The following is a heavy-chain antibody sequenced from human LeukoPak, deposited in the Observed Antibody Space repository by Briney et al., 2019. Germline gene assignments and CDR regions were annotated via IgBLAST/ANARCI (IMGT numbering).Heavy chain of an antibody. J-gene: IGHJ4*02. V-gene: IGHV3-23*01. CDR2: ISGSGGRT. D-gene: IGHD4-23*01. CDR1: GFTFSSYA. CDR3: AKGTTTLVVTKIDY. Sequence: GGSLRLSCAASGFTFSSYAMSWVRQAPGKGLEWVSPISGSGGRTYYADSVKGRFTISRDNSKNTLYLQMNSLRAEDTAVYYCAKGTTTLVVTKIDYWGQGTLVTVSS.